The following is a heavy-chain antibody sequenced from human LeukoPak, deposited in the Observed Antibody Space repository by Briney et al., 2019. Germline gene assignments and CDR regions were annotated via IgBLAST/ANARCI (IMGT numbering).Heavy chain of an antibody. CDR2: IYYSGST. CDR1: GGSISSSTYC. Sequence: SESLSLTCTVSGGSISSSTYCWGWIRQPPGKGLDWTGSIYYSGSTYYQPSLKSRVNISVATSKNQFSLKLSSVTAADTAVYYCARGVSGWYTNWFDPWGQGTLVTVSS. V-gene: IGHV4-39*07. D-gene: IGHD6-19*01. CDR3: ARGVSGWYTNWFDP. J-gene: IGHJ5*02.